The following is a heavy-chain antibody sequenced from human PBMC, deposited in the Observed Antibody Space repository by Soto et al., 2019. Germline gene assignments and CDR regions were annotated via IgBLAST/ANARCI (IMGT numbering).Heavy chain of an antibody. D-gene: IGHD1-26*01. Sequence: LSLTCTVSGGSISSYYWSWIRQPPGKGLEWIGYIYYSGSTNYNPSLKSRVTISVDTSKNQFSLKLSSVTAADTAVYYCARRYGRASEYWGKGPLVTVS. J-gene: IGHJ4*02. CDR2: IYYSGST. CDR1: GGSISSYY. CDR3: ARRYGRASEY. V-gene: IGHV4-59*08.